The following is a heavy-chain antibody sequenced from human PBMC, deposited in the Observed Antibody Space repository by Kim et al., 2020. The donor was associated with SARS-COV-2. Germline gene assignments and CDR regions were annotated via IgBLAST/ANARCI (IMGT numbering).Heavy chain of an antibody. V-gene: IGHV3-23*01. CDR1: GFTFSSYA. D-gene: IGHD6-13*01. CDR3: AKDRQGDSSSWSLIDY. J-gene: IGHJ4*02. CDR2: ISGSGGST. Sequence: GGSLRLSCAASGFTFSSYAMSWVRQAPGKGLEWVSAISGSGGSTYYADSVKGRFTISRDNSKNTLYLQMNSLRAEDTAVYYCAKDRQGDSSSWSLIDYWGQGTLVTVSS.